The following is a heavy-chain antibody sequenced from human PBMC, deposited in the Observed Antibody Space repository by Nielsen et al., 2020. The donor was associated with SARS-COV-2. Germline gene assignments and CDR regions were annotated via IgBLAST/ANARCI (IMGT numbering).Heavy chain of an antibody. D-gene: IGHD3-22*01. J-gene: IGHJ4*02. CDR2: SKNKDSRYST. Sequence: GGSLRLSCAASGFTLSDHYMDWVRQVPGKGLEWVGRSKNKDSRYSTEYAASVRGRFTISREESKSSLYLQMNSLRAEDTAVYYCAKDTRGGYYDSSGPRMLWGQGTLVTVSS. CDR3: AKDTRGGYYDSSGPRML. V-gene: IGHV3-72*01. CDR1: GFTLSDHY.